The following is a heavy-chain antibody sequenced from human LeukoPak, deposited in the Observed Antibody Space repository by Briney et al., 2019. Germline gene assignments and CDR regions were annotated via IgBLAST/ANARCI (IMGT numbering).Heavy chain of an antibody. Sequence: SETLSLTCTVSGVPISSTSYYGVGIPQSPGKGGECSGSIYYSESTYYNPSLKSRITICVDTSKNQFSLNLASVTAEATAVYYCASGVRIVATIDYWGQGTQVTVSS. J-gene: IGHJ4*02. V-gene: IGHV4-39*01. CDR1: GVPISSTSYY. D-gene: IGHD5-12*01. CDR3: ASGVRIVATIDY. CDR2: IYYSEST.